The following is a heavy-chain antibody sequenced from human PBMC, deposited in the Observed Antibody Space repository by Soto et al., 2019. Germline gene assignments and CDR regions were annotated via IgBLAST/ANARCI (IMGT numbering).Heavy chain of an antibody. Sequence: PSGAVSLTCAVSGDSISSSVWWTWVRQPPGKGLEWIGEVFHTGDTYFNPSLRSRVAMSVDKSTNEFSLKVTSVTAADTVIYYCARKAWVRFDYWGQGALVSVSS. CDR2: VFHTGDT. V-gene: IGHV4-4*02. D-gene: IGHD7-27*01. J-gene: IGHJ4*02. CDR1: GDSISSSVW. CDR3: ARKAWVRFDY.